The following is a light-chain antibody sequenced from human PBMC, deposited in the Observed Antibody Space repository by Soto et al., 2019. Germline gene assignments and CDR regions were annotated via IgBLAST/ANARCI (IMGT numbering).Light chain of an antibody. V-gene: IGKV1-5*01. J-gene: IGKJ1*01. CDR1: ESMSNC. CDR2: GAS. CDR3: KQCHRYLK. Sequence: DIQMTQAPSTLSASAGDRVTIACRASESMSNCLAWYQQKPGKAPKILISGASSLQSGLPSRFSGSASGTEFTLTISSLQPDDIATYYCKQCHRYLKLGKGTKVAIK.